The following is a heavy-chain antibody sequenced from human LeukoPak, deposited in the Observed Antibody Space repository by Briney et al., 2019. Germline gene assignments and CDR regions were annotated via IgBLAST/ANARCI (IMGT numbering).Heavy chain of an antibody. V-gene: IGHV1-2*02. Sequence: ASVKVSCKASGYTFTGYYMHWVRQAPGQGLEWMGWINPNSGGTNYAQKLQGRVTMTRDTSISTAYMELSRLRSDDTAVYYCARGGYSSSWSRPAAFDPWGQGTLVTVSS. D-gene: IGHD6-13*01. CDR1: GYTFTGYY. CDR2: INPNSGGT. J-gene: IGHJ5*02. CDR3: ARGGYSSSWSRPAAFDP.